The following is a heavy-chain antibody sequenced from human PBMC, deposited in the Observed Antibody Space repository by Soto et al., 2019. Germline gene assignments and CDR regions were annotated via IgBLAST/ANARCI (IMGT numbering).Heavy chain of an antibody. CDR3: ARRLFGSGWTLDS. CDR1: GASITTYY. CDR2: VYHTGST. V-gene: IGHV4-59*01. D-gene: IGHD6-19*01. Sequence: SETLSLTCDVSGASITTYYWSWIRQAPGKGLEWIGNVYHTGSTDYNSSLKSRVTISVDTSKNQFSLNMNSVTATDTAVYYCARRLFGSGWTLDSWGQGALVTVSS. J-gene: IGHJ4*02.